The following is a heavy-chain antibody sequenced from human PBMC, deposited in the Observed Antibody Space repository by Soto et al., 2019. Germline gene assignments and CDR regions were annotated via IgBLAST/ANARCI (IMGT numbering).Heavy chain of an antibody. Sequence: PSETLSLTCTVSGGSINPFYWSWVRQPAGKGLEWIGRIFSSGSTSFNPSLESRVAMSVDTSKNHFSLNLSSVTAADMAVYYCAREGSYSAYNFAHGIQLWSFDFWGQGALVTVSS. V-gene: IGHV4-4*07. CDR2: IFSSGST. D-gene: IGHD5-12*01. J-gene: IGHJ4*02. CDR1: GGSINPFY. CDR3: AREGSYSAYNFAHGIQLWSFDF.